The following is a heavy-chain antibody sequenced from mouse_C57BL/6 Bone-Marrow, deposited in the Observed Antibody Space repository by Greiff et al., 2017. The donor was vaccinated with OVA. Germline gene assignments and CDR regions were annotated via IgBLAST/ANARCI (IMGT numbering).Heavy chain of an antibody. CDR1: GFSLTSYG. CDR2: IWSDGST. CDR3: ARCSSFYYAMDY. D-gene: IGHD1-1*01. V-gene: IGHV2-6*03. J-gene: IGHJ4*01. Sequence: VNVVESGPGLVAPSQSLSITCTVSGFSLTSYGVHWVRQPPGKGLEWLVVIWSDGSTTYNSALKSRLSISKDNSKSQVFLKMNSLQTDDTAMYYCARCSSFYYAMDYWGQGTSVTVSS.